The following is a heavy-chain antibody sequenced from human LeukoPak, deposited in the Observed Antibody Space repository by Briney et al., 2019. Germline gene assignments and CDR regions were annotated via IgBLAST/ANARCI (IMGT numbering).Heavy chain of an antibody. V-gene: IGHV4-31*03. CDR1: GGSISSGGYY. J-gene: IGHJ4*02. Sequence: SETLSLTCTVSGGSISSGGYYWSWIRQHPGKGLEWIGYIYYSGSTYHNPSLKSRVTISVDTSKNQFSLKLSSVTAADTAVYYCARGLVGGWYDYWGQGTLVTVSS. CDR2: IYYSGST. CDR3: ARGLVGGWYDY. D-gene: IGHD6-19*01.